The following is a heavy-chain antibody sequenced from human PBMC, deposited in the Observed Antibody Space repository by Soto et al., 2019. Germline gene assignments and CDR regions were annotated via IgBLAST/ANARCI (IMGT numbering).Heavy chain of an antibody. CDR1: GYSFTTYW. Sequence: PGESLKISCKDSGYSFTTYWISWVRQMPGKGLEWMGRIDCSDSYTDYSPSFQGHVTISADKSISTAYLQWSSLKASDTAMYYCARHDTSGWHVDYWGQGTLVTVSS. CDR3: ARHDTSGWHVDY. D-gene: IGHD6-19*01. J-gene: IGHJ4*02. CDR2: IDCSDSYT. V-gene: IGHV5-10-1*01.